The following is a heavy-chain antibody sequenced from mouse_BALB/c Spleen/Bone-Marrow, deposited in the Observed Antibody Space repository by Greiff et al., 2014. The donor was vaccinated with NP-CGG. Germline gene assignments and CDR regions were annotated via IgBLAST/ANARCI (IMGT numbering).Heavy chain of an antibody. CDR3: SRTTTATGARDY. J-gene: IGHJ4*01. V-gene: IGHV2-9*02. Sequence: VQLVESGPGLVAPSQTLSITCTVSGFSFTSYGVHWVRQPPGKGLEWLGVIWADGSTTYNSALMSRLSISKDNAKSQVFLKMNSLQTDDTAMYFCSRTTTATGARDYWGQGTSVTVSS. CDR2: IWADGST. D-gene: IGHD1-2*01. CDR1: GFSFTSYG.